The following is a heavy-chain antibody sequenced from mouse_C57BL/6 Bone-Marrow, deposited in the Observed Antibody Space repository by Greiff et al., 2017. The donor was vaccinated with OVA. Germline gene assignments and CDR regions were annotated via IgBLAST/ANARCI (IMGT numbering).Heavy chain of an antibody. Sequence: QVQLQQPGAELVKPGASVKLSCKASGYTFTSYWMHWVKQRPGQGLEWIGMIHPNSGSTNYNEKFKSKATLTVDKSSSTAYMQLSRLTSEDSAVYYCASLEAYWGQGTLVTVSA. J-gene: IGHJ3*01. CDR2: IHPNSGST. CDR1: GYTFTSYW. CDR3: ASLEAY. V-gene: IGHV1-64*01.